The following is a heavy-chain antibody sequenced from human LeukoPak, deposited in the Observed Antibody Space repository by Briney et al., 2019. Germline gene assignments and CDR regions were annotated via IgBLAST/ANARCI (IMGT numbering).Heavy chain of an antibody. CDR2: IYPGDSDDT. CDR3: ARIGPYCGGDCYSRGFDY. Sequence: GESLRISCKGSGYSFTNYWIGWVRRMPGKGLDWMGIIYPGDSDDTTYSPSFQGLVTFSADNSISTAYLQWSSLQASDTAIYYCARIGPYCGGDCYSRGFDYWGQGTLVTVSS. D-gene: IGHD2-21*02. CDR1: GYSFTNYW. V-gene: IGHV5-51*01. J-gene: IGHJ4*02.